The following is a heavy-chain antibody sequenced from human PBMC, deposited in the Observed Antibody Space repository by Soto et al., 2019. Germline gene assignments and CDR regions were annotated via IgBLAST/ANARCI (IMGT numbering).Heavy chain of an antibody. J-gene: IGHJ6*04. D-gene: IGHD6-13*01. CDR2: INPNSGGT. V-gene: IGHV1-2*04. CDR3: ARSIAAPGNGFYYYGMDV. CDR1: GYTFTGYY. Sequence: GASVKVSCKASGYTFTGYYMHWVRQAPGQGLEWMGWINPNSGGTNYAQKFQGWVTMTRDTSISTAYMELSRLRSDDTAVYYCARSIAAPGNGFYYYGMDVWGKGTTVTVSS.